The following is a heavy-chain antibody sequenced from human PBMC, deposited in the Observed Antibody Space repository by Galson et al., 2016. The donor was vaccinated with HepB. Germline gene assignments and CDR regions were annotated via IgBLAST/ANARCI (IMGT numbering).Heavy chain of an antibody. CDR3: ARQAYYDSSGYYYPLGY. V-gene: IGHV3-48*02. D-gene: IGHD3-22*01. CDR1: GFTFNNYD. J-gene: IGHJ4*02. Sequence: SLRLSCAASGFTFNNYDMHWFRQAPGKGLEWVSYITRSGGTTLYADSVKGRFTISRDNAKNSLYLQMNSLRDEDTAVYYCARQAYYDSSGYYYPLGYWGQGTLVTVSS. CDR2: ITRSGGTT.